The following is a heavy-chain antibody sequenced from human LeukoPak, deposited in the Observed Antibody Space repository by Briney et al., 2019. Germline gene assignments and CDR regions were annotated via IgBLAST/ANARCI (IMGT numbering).Heavy chain of an antibody. V-gene: IGHV4-4*09. J-gene: IGHJ5*02. CDR3: PIMVRGVIDWFDP. Sequence: SETLSLTCRVSGGFIRKYYWTWIRQPPGKGLELIGFISDTGSTHYNPSLNSRVTISVDTSKNQFSLKLTSVTAADTAVYARPIMVRGVIDWFDPWGQGTLVTVTS. CDR2: ISDTGST. CDR1: GGFIRKYY. D-gene: IGHD3-10*01.